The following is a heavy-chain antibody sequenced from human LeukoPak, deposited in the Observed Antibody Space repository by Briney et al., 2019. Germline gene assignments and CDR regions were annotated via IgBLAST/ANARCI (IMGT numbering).Heavy chain of an antibody. CDR1: GFSISSYW. Sequence: PGRSLRLSCAASGFSISSYWMSRVRQAPGKGLEWVANIKQEGSEKNYVDSVKGRFTISRDNAKDSVYLQMNSLRVEDTAVYYCARGSGSTNGVGYYYWYYMDVWGKGTTVTVSS. CDR3: ARGSGSTNGVGYYYWYYMDV. J-gene: IGHJ6*03. V-gene: IGHV3-7*01. D-gene: IGHD2-8*01. CDR2: IKQEGSEK.